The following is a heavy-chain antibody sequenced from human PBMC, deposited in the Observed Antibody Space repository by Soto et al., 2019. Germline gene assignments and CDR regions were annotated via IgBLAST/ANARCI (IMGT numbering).Heavy chain of an antibody. J-gene: IGHJ5*02. CDR2: IYDSGST. CDR1: GDSINRYS. CDR3: AREAGVRSPFDP. V-gene: IGHV4-59*01. Sequence: NPSETLSLTCTVSGDSINRYSWTCIRHPPGKGLDWIGYIYDSGSTNYNPPLKSRVTISVDTSKTQFSRKLTSVTAADTGMYYCAREAGVRSPFDPWGQGTLVIVPS. D-gene: IGHD4-17*01.